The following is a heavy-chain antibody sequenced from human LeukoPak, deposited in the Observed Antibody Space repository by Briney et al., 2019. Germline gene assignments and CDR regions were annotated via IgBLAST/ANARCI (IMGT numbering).Heavy chain of an antibody. D-gene: IGHD3-22*01. CDR2: ISAYNGNT. CDR1: GYTFTSYG. CDR3: ARAYYYDSSGPTFDY. Sequence: ASVKVSCTASGYTFTSYGISWGRQAPGQGLEWMGWISAYNGNTNYAQKPQGRVTMTTDTSTSTAYMELRSLRSDDTAVYYCARAYYYDSSGPTFDYWGQGTLVTVSS. J-gene: IGHJ4*02. V-gene: IGHV1-18*01.